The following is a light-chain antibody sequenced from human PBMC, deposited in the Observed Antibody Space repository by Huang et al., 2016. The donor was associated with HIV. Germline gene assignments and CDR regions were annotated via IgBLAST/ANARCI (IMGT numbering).Light chain of an antibody. Sequence: EIVMTQSPATLSVSPGERATLSCRASQSVSSTLAWYQQKPGQAPRLLIYGASTRATGIPARFSGSGSGTEFTLTISSLQSEDFAVYYCQQNNNWPPLFTFGPGTKVDIK. CDR1: QSVSST. V-gene: IGKV3-15*01. J-gene: IGKJ3*01. CDR2: GAS. CDR3: QQNNNWPPLFT.